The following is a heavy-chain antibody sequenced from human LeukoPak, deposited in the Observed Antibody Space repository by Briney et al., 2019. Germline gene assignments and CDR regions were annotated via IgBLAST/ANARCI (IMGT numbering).Heavy chain of an antibody. D-gene: IGHD6-6*01. CDR1: GFTFSTYA. J-gene: IGHJ4*02. CDR2: ISYDGGST. V-gene: IGHV3-30*18. CDR3: AKIEGSSSYYFDY. Sequence: GRSLRLSCAASGFTFSTYAMRWVRQAPGKGLEWVAIISYDGGSTSYADSVKGRFTISRDNSKNTLYLQMSSLRTEDTAVYYCAKIEGSSSYYFDYWGQGTLVTVSS.